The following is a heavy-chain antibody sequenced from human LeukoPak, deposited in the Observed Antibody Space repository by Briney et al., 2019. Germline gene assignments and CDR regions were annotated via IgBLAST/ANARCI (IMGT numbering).Heavy chain of an antibody. CDR3: VSQVVVISDKQRGFDY. D-gene: IGHD3-22*01. J-gene: IGHJ4*02. V-gene: IGHV4-59*01. CDR2: IYYSGST. Sequence: SETLSLTCTVSGASITTSYYWGWIRQPPGKGLEWIGSIYYSGSTNYNPSLKSRVTISVDTSKNQFSLKLSSVTAADTAVYYCVSQVVVISDKQRGFDYWGQGTLVTVSS. CDR1: GASITTSYY.